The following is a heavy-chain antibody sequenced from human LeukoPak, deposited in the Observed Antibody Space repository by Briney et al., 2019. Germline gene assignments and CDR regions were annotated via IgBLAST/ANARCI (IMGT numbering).Heavy chain of an antibody. D-gene: IGHD3-10*01. J-gene: IGHJ6*02. CDR2: ISSSGSTI. Sequence: PGGSLRLSCAASGFTFSSYSMNWVRQAPGKGLEWVSYISSSGSTIYYADSVKGRFTISRDNAKNSLYLQMNSLRAEDTAVYYCARDPYGSGSHYYYYGMDVWGQGTTVTVSS. V-gene: IGHV3-48*04. CDR1: GFTFSSYS. CDR3: ARDPYGSGSHYYYYGMDV.